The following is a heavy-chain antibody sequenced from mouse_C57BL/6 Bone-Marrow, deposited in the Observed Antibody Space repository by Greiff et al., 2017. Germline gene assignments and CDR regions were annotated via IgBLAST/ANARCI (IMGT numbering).Heavy chain of an antibody. D-gene: IGHD4-1*01. Sequence: QVQLQQSGAELVRPGTSVKVSCKASGYAFTNYLIAWVKQRPGQGLEWIGVINPGSGGTNYHEKFKGKATLSADKSSSTAYMQLSSLTSEDSAVYFCARSKNWDSWFAYWGQGTLVTVSA. J-gene: IGHJ3*01. V-gene: IGHV1-54*01. CDR2: INPGSGGT. CDR3: ARSKNWDSWFAY. CDR1: GYAFTNYL.